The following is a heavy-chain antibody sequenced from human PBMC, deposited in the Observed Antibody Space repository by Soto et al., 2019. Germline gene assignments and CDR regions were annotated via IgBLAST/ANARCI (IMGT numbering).Heavy chain of an antibody. Sequence: ASVKVSCKASGGTFSSYTISWVRQAPGQGLEWMGWINPNSGGTNYAQKFQGWVTMTRDTSISTAYMELSRLRSDDTAVYYCARAPIEVATNYYGMDVWGQGTTVTVSS. J-gene: IGHJ6*02. CDR2: INPNSGGT. CDR1: GGTFSSYT. V-gene: IGHV1-2*04. D-gene: IGHD5-12*01. CDR3: ARAPIEVATNYYGMDV.